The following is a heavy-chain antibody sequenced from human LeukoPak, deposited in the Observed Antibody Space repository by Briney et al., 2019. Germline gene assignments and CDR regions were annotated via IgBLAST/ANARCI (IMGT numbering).Heavy chain of an antibody. Sequence: GASVKVSCKTSGYTFTGYYIHWVRQAPEQGLEWMGWINPNSGGTNYAQNFQGRVTMTRDTSINTAYMELGRLRSVDTAVYYCARSPGLDTAVVNRPWGQGTLITVSS. D-gene: IGHD5-18*01. CDR1: GYTFTGYY. V-gene: IGHV1-2*02. J-gene: IGHJ5*02. CDR3: ARSPGLDTAVVNRP. CDR2: INPNSGGT.